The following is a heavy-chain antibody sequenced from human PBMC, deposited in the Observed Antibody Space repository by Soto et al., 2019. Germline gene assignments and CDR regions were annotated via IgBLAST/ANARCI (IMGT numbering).Heavy chain of an antibody. CDR3: ARDYGRRGYFDY. Sequence: QVQLQESGPGLVKASQTLSLTCTVSGDSITSGGYYWSWIRQQSGKGLEWIGHIYYSGSTYYNPSLKSRVTISGDASKNQFSLKLSSVTVADTAVYYCARDYGRRGYFDYWGQGTLVTVSS. J-gene: IGHJ4*02. D-gene: IGHD3-10*01. CDR1: GDSITSGGYY. CDR2: IYYSGST. V-gene: IGHV4-31*03.